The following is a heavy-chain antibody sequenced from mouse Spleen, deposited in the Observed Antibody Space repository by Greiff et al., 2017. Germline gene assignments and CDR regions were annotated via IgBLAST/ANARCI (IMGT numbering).Heavy chain of an antibody. CDR3: ARLYYGDYRYAMDY. Sequence: VQLQQPGAELVRPGSSVKLSCKASGYTFTSYWMHWVKQRPIQGLEWIGNIDPSDSETHYNQKFKDKATLTVDKSSSTAYMQLSSLTSEDSAVYYCARLYYGDYRYAMDYWGQGTSVTVSS. J-gene: IGHJ4*01. V-gene: IGHV1-52*01. D-gene: IGHD2-13*01. CDR2: IDPSDSET. CDR1: GYTFTSYW.